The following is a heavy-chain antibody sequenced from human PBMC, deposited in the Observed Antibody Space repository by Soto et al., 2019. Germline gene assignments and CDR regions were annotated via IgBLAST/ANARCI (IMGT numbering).Heavy chain of an antibody. CDR1: GGTFSSYT. CDR3: ARGNHRWLQLWYFDL. V-gene: IGHV1-69*12. Sequence: QVQLVQSGAEVKKPGSSVTVSCKASGGTFSSYTISWVRQAPGQGLEWMGGIIPIFGTANYAQKFQGRVTITADEYTSTAYMELSSLRSEATAVYYCARGNHRWLQLWYFDLWGRGTLVTVYS. D-gene: IGHD5-12*01. J-gene: IGHJ2*01. CDR2: IIPIFGTA.